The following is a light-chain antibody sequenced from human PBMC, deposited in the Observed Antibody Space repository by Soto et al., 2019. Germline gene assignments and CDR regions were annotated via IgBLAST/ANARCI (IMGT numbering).Light chain of an antibody. Sequence: QSVLTQPASVSGSPGQSITISCTGTSSDDGGYNYVSWYQQHPGKAHKLMIYDVSNRLSGVSNRFSGSKSGNTASLTFSGLQAEDEADYYCNSYTSSSTYVFGTGTKVTVL. CDR2: DVS. CDR1: SSDDGGYNY. J-gene: IGLJ1*01. CDR3: NSYTSSSTYV. V-gene: IGLV2-14*01.